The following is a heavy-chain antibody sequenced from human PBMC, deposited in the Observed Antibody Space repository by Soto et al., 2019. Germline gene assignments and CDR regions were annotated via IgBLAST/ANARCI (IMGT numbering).Heavy chain of an antibody. CDR2: IRSNGRT. CDR3: SRDPNGDYIGAFEN. D-gene: IGHD4-17*01. CDR1: GLIFNNYA. V-gene: IGHV3-23*01. J-gene: IGHJ3*01. Sequence: EVQVLESGGGLLQPGGSRRLSCVASGLIFNNYAMPWVRQAPGKGLEWVSSIRSNGRTYYGDNVKGRFTASRDNSKNTLYLEMNGLRDEDTAVYYCSRDPNGDYIGAFENWGQGIMVTVSS.